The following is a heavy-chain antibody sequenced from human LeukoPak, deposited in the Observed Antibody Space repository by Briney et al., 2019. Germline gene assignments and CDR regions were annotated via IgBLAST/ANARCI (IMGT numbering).Heavy chain of an antibody. V-gene: IGHV1-45*02. CDR3: ARSIVGATYAFDI. CDR2: ITPFNGNT. CDR1: GYTFTYRY. J-gene: IGHJ3*02. D-gene: IGHD1-26*01. Sequence: GASVKVSCKASGYTFTYRYLHWVRQVPGQALEWMGWITPFNGNTNYAQKFQDRVTITRDRSMSTAYMELSSLRSEDTAMYYCARSIVGATYAFDIWGQGTMVTVSS.